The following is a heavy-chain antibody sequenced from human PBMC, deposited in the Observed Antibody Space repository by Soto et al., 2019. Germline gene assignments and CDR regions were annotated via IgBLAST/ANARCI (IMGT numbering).Heavy chain of an antibody. CDR2: INPNSGGT. CDR3: ARSRDGSWYSYGMDV. V-gene: IGHV1-2*04. CDR1: GYTFTSYA. J-gene: IGHJ6*02. Sequence: ASVKVSCKASGYTFTSYAMHWVRQAPGQGLEWMGWINPNSGGTNYAQKFQGWVTMTRDTSISTAYMELSRLRSDDTAVYYCARSRDGSWYSYGMDVWGQGTTVTVSS. D-gene: IGHD6-13*01.